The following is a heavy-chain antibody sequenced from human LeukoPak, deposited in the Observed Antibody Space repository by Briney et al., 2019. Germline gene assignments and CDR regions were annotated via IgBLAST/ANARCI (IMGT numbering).Heavy chain of an antibody. J-gene: IGHJ6*03. V-gene: IGHV1-18*01. CDR1: GYTFTSYG. CDR3: ARDLSKSLTTVVTSDYMDV. Sequence: GASVKVSCKASGYTFTSYGISWVRQAPGQGLEWMGWISAYNGNTNYAQKLQGRVTMTTDTSTSTAYMELRSLRSDDTAVSYCARDLSKSLTTVVTSDYMDVWGKGTTVTVSS. D-gene: IGHD4-23*01. CDR2: ISAYNGNT.